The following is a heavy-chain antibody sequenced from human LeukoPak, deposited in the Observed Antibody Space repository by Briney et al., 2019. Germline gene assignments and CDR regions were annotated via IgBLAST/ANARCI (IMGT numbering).Heavy chain of an antibody. CDR3: ARDMAAAGRGYFDY. V-gene: IGHV3-33*01. Sequence: PGGSLTLSCAASGFTFSSYGMHWVRQAPGRGLEWVAVIWYDGSNKYYADSVKGRFTISRDNSKNTLYLQMNSLRAEDTAVYFCARDMAAAGRGYFDYWGQGTLVTVSS. J-gene: IGHJ4*02. CDR1: GFTFSSYG. CDR2: IWYDGSNK. D-gene: IGHD6-13*01.